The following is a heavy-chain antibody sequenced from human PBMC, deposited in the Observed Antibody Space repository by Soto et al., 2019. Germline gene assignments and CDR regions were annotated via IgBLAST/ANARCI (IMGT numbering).Heavy chain of an antibody. CDR3: ARRWTCASAFGP. Sequence: SETLSLTCTVSGGSISSYYWSWIRQPPGKGLEWIGYVYYSGTTNYNPSLKSRVSMSVDTSQSRFSLTLTSVPAADPAVDDCARRWTCASAFGPWGQGTLVTVSS. J-gene: IGHJ5*01. CDR2: VYYSGTT. CDR1: GGSISSYY. V-gene: IGHV4-59*12. D-gene: IGHD2-15*01.